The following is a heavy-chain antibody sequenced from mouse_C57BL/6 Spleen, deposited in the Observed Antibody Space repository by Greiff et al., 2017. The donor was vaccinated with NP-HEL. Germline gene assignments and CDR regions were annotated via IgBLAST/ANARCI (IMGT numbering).Heavy chain of an antibody. CDR3: ASRTGPSFAY. Sequence: VKLMESGPGLVAPSQSLSITCTVSGFSLTSYGVDWVRQSPGKGLEWLGVIWGVGSTNYNSALKSRLSISKDNSKSQVFLKMNSLQTDDTAMYYGASRTGPSFAYWGQGTLVTVSA. V-gene: IGHV2-6*01. CDR2: IWGVGST. J-gene: IGHJ3*01. CDR1: GFSLTSYG. D-gene: IGHD4-1*01.